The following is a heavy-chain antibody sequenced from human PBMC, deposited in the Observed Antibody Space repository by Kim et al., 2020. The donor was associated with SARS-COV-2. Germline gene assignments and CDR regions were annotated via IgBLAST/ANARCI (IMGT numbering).Heavy chain of an antibody. Sequence: GGSLRLSCAASGFTFSSYSMGWVRQAPGKGLEWVSTIGSTNNDLYNADSLKGRFTISRDNARNSLFLQVSSLRSEDTAVYYCARGAGIYYDSPWDAFDMWGQGTMVTVSS. CDR2: IGSTNNDL. D-gene: IGHD3-22*01. V-gene: IGHV3-21*01. J-gene: IGHJ3*02. CDR3: ARGAGIYYDSPWDAFDM. CDR1: GFTFSSYS.